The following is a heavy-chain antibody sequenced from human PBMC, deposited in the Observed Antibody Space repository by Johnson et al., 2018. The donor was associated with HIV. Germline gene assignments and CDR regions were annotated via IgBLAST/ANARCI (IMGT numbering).Heavy chain of an antibody. J-gene: IGHJ3*02. D-gene: IGHD2-15*01. CDR3: TRDVRMDKAFDI. CDR2: LRDDGSNK. Sequence: QMQLVESGGGVVQPGGSLRLSCAASGFTFSSYGMHWVRQAPGKGLAWVEFLRDDGSNKYYADSVKGRFTISRDNAKNTLYLQMNSLKAEDTAVYYGTRDVRMDKAFDIWGQGTMVTFSS. V-gene: IGHV3-30*02. CDR1: GFTFSSYG.